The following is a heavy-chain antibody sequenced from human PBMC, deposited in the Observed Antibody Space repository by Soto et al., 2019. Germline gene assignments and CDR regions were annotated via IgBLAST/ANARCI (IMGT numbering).Heavy chain of an antibody. V-gene: IGHV4-39*01. CDR2: IYFRGNT. J-gene: IGHJ4*02. Sequence: SETLSLTCTVSGGSISSGDYYWSWIRQHPGKGLEWIGSIYFRGNTYYNPSLKSRVTVFVDTSKNQFTLKLSSVTAEATAIYFCARHEWIPGPTCYFGLRGQGTLGTGSS. D-gene: IGHD2-15*01. CDR3: ARHEWIPGPTCYFGL. CDR1: GGSISSGDYY.